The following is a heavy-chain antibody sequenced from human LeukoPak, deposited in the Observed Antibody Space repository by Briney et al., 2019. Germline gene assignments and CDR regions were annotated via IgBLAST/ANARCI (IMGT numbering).Heavy chain of an antibody. V-gene: IGHV4-34*01. CDR2: INHSGST. CDR3: ARGTLGGYFQH. J-gene: IGHJ1*01. CDR1: GGSFSGYY. Sequence: SETLSLTCAVYGGSFSGYYWSWIRQPPGKGLEWIGEINHSGSTNYIPSLKSRVTISVDTSKNQFSLKLSSVTAADTAVYYCARGTLGGYFQHWGQGTLVTVSS. D-gene: IGHD2-15*01.